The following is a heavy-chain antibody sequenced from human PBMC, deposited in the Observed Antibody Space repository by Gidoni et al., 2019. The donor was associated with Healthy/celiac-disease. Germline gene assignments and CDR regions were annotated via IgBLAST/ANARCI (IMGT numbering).Heavy chain of an antibody. CDR2: ISSSSSYI. CDR3: ARGRFRVGAFDI. Sequence: EVQLVESGGGLVKPGGSLRLSCAASGFTFSSYSMNWVRQAPGKGLEWVSSISSSSSYIYYADSVKGRFTISRDNAKNSLYLQMNSLRAEDTAVYYCARGRFRVGAFDIWGQGTMVTVSS. D-gene: IGHD3-10*01. V-gene: IGHV3-21*01. J-gene: IGHJ3*02. CDR1: GFTFSSYS.